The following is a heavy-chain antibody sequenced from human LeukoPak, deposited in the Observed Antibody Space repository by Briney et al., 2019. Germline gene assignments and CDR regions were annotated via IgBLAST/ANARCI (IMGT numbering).Heavy chain of an antibody. D-gene: IGHD6-19*01. CDR2: IYPGDSDT. Sequence: GESLKISCRGSGYSFTTYWIGWVRQMPGKGLEWMGIIYPGDSDTRYSPSFQGQVTMSADKSISTAYLQWSSLKASDTAMYYCARQQWRAFDIWGQGTMVTVSS. V-gene: IGHV5-51*01. J-gene: IGHJ3*02. CDR3: ARQQWRAFDI. CDR1: GYSFTTYW.